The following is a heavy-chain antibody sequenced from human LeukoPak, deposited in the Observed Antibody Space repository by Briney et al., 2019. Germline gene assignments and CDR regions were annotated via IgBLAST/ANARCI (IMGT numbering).Heavy chain of an antibody. V-gene: IGHV4-34*01. CDR2: INHSGST. D-gene: IGHD3-10*01. J-gene: IGHJ4*02. CDR1: GGSFSGYY. Sequence: PSETLSLTCAVYGGSFSGYYWSWIRQPPGKGLEWIGEINHSGSTNYNPSLKSRVTISVETSKNQFSPKLSSVTAADTAVYYCASNSFDYYGSGSYSVDYWGQGTLVTVSS. CDR3: ASNSFDYYGSGSYSVDY.